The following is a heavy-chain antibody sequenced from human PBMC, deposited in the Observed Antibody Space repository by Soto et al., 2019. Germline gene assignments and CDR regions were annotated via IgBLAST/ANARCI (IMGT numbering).Heavy chain of an antibody. CDR1: GGSISSGGYY. J-gene: IGHJ5*02. CDR3: ARVGGINWFDP. V-gene: IGHV4-31*03. Sequence: QVQLQESGPGLVKPSQTLSLTCTVSGGSISSGGYYWSWIRQHPGKGLEWIGYIYYSGSTYYNPSRTRRVHISVDTSKNQFSLKLRSVTAADTAVYYCARVGGINWFDPWGQGTLVTVSS. CDR2: IYYSGST. D-gene: IGHD1-20*01.